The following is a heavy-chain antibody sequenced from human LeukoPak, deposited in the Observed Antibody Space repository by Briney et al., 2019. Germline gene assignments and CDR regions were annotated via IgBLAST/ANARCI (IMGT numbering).Heavy chain of an antibody. CDR1: GFTFSSYG. D-gene: IGHD2-2*01. Sequence: GGSLRLSCAASGFTFSSYGMHWVRQAPGKGLEWVSSISSSISYIYYADSVKGRFTISGDNAKNSLYLQMNSLRAEDTAIYYCAREYCSSTSCYPNTFDIWGQGTMVTVSS. CDR3: AREYCSSTSCYPNTFDI. V-gene: IGHV3-21*01. CDR2: ISSSISYI. J-gene: IGHJ3*02.